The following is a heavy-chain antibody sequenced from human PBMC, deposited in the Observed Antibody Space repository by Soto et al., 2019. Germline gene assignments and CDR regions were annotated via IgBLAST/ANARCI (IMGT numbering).Heavy chain of an antibody. CDR3: ASGASRRYPSFFDS. V-gene: IGHV1-69*01. D-gene: IGHD6-13*01. CDR2: IIPYYNTL. CDR1: EGTFNSYA. J-gene: IGHJ4*02. Sequence: QAQVVQSGAEVRKPGSSVKLSCKASEGTFNSYAIAWVRQAPGQGLEWMGGIIPYYNTLNYAQKFQDRVTITADDSTNTGYMALSSLRSDDTAVYFCASGASRRYPSFFDSWAQGTLVTVSS.